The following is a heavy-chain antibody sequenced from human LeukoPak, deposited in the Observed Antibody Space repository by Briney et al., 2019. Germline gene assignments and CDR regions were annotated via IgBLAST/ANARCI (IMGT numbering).Heavy chain of an antibody. CDR3: ARDPTTYYYMDV. J-gene: IGHJ6*03. D-gene: IGHD4-11*01. CDR1: GFTFSSHW. V-gene: IGHV3-74*01. Sequence: GGSLRLSCAASGFTFSSHWMHWVRQAPGKGLEWASRINSDGSSRSFADSVRGRVTISRDNAKNTLYLQMNSLRAEDTAVYYCARDPTTYYYMDVWGKGTTVTVSS. CDR2: INSDGSSR.